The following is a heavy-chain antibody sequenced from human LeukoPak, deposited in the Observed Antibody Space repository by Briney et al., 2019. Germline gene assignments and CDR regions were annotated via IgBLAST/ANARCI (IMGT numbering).Heavy chain of an antibody. CDR1: GYSINSGFY. J-gene: IGHJ6*02. Sequence: SETLSLTCTVSGYSINSGFYWAWIRQPPGKGLEWIGSIYHSGSTYYNPSLKSRVTKSVDRSKNQFSLKLSSVTAADTAVYYCARDLHESGGNSEYYYHYGMDVWGQGTTVTVSS. CDR3: ARDLHESGGNSEYYYHYGMDV. CDR2: IYHSGST. D-gene: IGHD4-23*01. V-gene: IGHV4-38-2*02.